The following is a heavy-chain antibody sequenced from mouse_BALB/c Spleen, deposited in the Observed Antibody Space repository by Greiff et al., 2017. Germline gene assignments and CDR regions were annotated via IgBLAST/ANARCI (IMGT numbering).Heavy chain of an antibody. D-gene: IGHD2-1*01. V-gene: IGHV5-12-1*01. CDR3: ARNGNYWYFDV. Sequence: DVKLVESGGGLVKPGGSLKLSCAASGFAFSSYDMSWVRQTPEKRLEWVAYISSGGGSTYYPDTVKGRFTISRDNAKNTLYLQMSSLKSEDTAMYYCARNGNYWYFDVWGAGTTVTVSS. CDR1: GFAFSSYD. J-gene: IGHJ1*01. CDR2: ISSGGGST.